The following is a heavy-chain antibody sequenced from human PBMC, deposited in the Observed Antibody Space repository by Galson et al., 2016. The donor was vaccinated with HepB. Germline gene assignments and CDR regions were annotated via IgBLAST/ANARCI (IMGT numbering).Heavy chain of an antibody. Sequence: SLRLSCAASGFTFDDYAMHWVRQAPGKGLEWVSGISWNRGNTGYADSVKVRITIPRDNAKVSLYLQMNSLRPEDTALYCCAKAAQYCSSSSCRNWFDPWGLGTLVTVSS. CDR1: GFTFDDYA. J-gene: IGHJ5*02. D-gene: IGHD2-2*01. V-gene: IGHV3-9*01. CDR2: ISWNRGNT. CDR3: AKAAQYCSSSSCRNWFDP.